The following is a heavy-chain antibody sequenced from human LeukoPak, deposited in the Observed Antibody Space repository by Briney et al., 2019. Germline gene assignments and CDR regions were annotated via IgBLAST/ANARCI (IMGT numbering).Heavy chain of an antibody. CDR2: IKQDGSEK. CDR3: ARVLSRRYFDY. D-gene: IGHD3-16*02. Sequence: LSGGSLRLSCAASGFTFSSYWMSWVRQAPGKGLEWVANIKQDGSEKYYVDSVKGRFTISRDNAKNSLYPQMNSLRAEDTAVYYCARVLSRRYFDYWGQGTLVTVSS. CDR1: GFTFSSYW. V-gene: IGHV3-7*01. J-gene: IGHJ4*02.